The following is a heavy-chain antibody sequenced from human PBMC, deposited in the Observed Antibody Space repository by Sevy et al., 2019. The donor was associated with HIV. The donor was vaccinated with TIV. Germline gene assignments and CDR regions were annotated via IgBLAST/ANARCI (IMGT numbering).Heavy chain of an antibody. CDR3: AGLFSCGGDCYYLDY. CDR1: GFTFSNYD. D-gene: IGHD2-21*02. CDR2: ISHDGNYK. J-gene: IGHJ4*02. V-gene: IGHV3-30-3*01. Sequence: GGSLRLSCAASGFTFSNYDMHWVRQAPGKGLGWVAVISHDGNYKNYADPVKVRFTISRDDFKNTLYLQMSSLRPEDTAVYFCAGLFSCGGDCYYLDYWGQGALVTVSS.